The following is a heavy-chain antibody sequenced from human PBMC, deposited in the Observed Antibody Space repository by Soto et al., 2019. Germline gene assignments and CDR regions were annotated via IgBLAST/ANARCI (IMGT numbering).Heavy chain of an antibody. V-gene: IGHV3-48*01. J-gene: IGHJ3*02. CDR2: ISRSSSTI. Sequence: EVQLVESGGDLVQPGGSLILSCAASGFSFSEYNMNWVRQAPGQGLEWVSYISRSSSTIYYADSVKGRFTISRHYAKNSLNLLMNSQSAENTAVYYCAGAFDIWGQGTMVTVAS. CDR1: GFSFSEYN. CDR3: AGAFDI.